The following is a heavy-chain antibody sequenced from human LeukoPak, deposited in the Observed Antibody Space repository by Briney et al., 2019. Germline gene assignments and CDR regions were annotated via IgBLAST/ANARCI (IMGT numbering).Heavy chain of an antibody. V-gene: IGHV3-33*08. Sequence: PGGSLRLSCAVSGFTFSGYYMSWIRQAPGKGLEWVAVIWYDGSNKYYADSVKGRFTISRDNSKNTLYLQMNSLRAEDTAVYYCARDLYSSSPDSVSYNWFDPWGQGTLVTVSS. J-gene: IGHJ5*02. D-gene: IGHD6-13*01. CDR3: ARDLYSSSPDSVSYNWFDP. CDR2: IWYDGSNK. CDR1: GFTFSGYY.